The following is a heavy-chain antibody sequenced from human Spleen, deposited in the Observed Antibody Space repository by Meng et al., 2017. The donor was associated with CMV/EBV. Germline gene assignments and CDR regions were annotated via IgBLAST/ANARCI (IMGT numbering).Heavy chain of an antibody. J-gene: IGHJ2*01. D-gene: IGHD2-8*01. V-gene: IGHV3-53*01. CDR2: IYRGGST. CDR3: ARGGAGQCTNGVCSSYWYFDL. Sequence: RQAPGKGLEWVSVIYSGDISVIYRGGSTYYADSVKGRFTISRDNSKNTLYLQMNSLRSEDTAVYYCARGGAGQCTNGVCSSYWYFDLWGRGTLVTVSS.